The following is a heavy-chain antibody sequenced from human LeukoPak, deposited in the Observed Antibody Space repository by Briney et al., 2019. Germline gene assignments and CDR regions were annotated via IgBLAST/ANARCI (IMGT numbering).Heavy chain of an antibody. CDR2: ISGGGDST. Sequence: GGSLRLSCAASGFTFSSYGMHWVRQAPGKGLEWVSAISGGGDSTYYADSVKGRFTISRDNSKNTLYLQMNSLRAEDTAVYYCAKDGGYDFDYWGQGTLVTVSS. J-gene: IGHJ4*02. D-gene: IGHD5-12*01. V-gene: IGHV3-23*01. CDR1: GFTFSSYG. CDR3: AKDGGYDFDY.